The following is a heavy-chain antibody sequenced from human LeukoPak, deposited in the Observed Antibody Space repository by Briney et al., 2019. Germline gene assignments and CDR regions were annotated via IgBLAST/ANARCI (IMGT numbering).Heavy chain of an antibody. Sequence: GRSLRLSCAASGFTFNNYAIHWVRQAPGKGLEWVAFISYDGSNKQYADSVKGRFTISRDNSKNTVSLQMNSLRGEDTAVYYCARALGYNYGFWGQGTLVTVYS. V-gene: IGHV3-30*04. J-gene: IGHJ4*02. CDR3: ARALGYNYGF. CDR1: GFTFNNYA. D-gene: IGHD5-18*01. CDR2: ISYDGSNK.